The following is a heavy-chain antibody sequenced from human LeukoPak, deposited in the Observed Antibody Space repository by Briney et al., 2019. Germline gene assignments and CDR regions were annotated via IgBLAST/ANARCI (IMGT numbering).Heavy chain of an antibody. CDR3: ASHPVHDYGDYEEQYYFDY. V-gene: IGHV1-69*13. D-gene: IGHD4-17*01. J-gene: IGHJ4*02. CDR2: IIPIFGTA. Sequence: ASVKVSCKASGYTFTSYDISWVRQAPGQGLEWMGGIIPIFGTANYAQKFQGRVTITADESTSTAYMELSSLRSEDTAVYYCASHPVHDYGDYEEQYYFDYWGQGTLVTVSS. CDR1: GYTFTSYD.